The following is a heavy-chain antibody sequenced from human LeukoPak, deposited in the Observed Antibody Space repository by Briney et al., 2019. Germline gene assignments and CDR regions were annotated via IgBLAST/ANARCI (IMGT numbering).Heavy chain of an antibody. Sequence: GGSMRLASGASGFTFSGYGMHWVRPAPGKGLEWAAFISYDGSKKYYADSVKGRFTISRDNSKNTLYLQMNTLGAEDTAVYYCAKDHGGSFDYWGQGTLVTVSS. CDR3: AKDHGGSFDY. D-gene: IGHD4-23*01. CDR1: GFTFSGYG. V-gene: IGHV3-30*02. CDR2: ISYDGSKK. J-gene: IGHJ4*02.